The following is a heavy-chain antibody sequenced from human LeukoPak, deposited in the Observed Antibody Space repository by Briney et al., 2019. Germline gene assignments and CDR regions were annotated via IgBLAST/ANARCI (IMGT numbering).Heavy chain of an antibody. D-gene: IGHD2-21*01. Sequence: QPGGSLRLSCAASGFSFSNYWMHWVRQAPGKGLVWVSRINSDGSSTTYADSVKGRFTISRDNAKNTLYLQMNSLGAEDTAVYYCARDGVEFYNWFDPWGQGTLVTVSS. V-gene: IGHV3-74*01. CDR1: GFSFSNYW. CDR3: ARDGVEFYNWFDP. CDR2: INSDGSST. J-gene: IGHJ5*02.